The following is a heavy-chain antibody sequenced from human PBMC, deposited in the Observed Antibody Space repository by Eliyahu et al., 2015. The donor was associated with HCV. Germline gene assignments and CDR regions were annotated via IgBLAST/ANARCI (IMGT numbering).Heavy chain of an antibody. CDR2: ISGSGGST. Sequence: EVQLLESGGGLVQPGGSLRLSCAASGFTLRRCAVSWVRQAXGKGLGWVSAISGSGGSTYYADSVKGRFTISRDNSKNTLYLQMNSLRAEDTAVYYCAKAGYSSSWYEDYWGQGTLVTVSS. J-gene: IGHJ4*02. V-gene: IGHV3-23*01. CDR3: AKAGYSSSWYEDY. D-gene: IGHD6-13*01. CDR1: GFTLRRCA.